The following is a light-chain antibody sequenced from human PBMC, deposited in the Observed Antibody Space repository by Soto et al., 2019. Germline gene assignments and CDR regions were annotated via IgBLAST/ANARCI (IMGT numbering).Light chain of an antibody. CDR1: QNVNSSS. J-gene: IGKJ1*01. Sequence: EIVLTQSPGTLSLSPGERATLSCRASQNVNSSSLAWYQQKPGQAPRLLIYDASSRATGIPEKFSGSGSGTDFTLTVSRLEPEDFAVYYCQQFGSSRTFGQGTKV. V-gene: IGKV3-20*01. CDR3: QQFGSSRT. CDR2: DAS.